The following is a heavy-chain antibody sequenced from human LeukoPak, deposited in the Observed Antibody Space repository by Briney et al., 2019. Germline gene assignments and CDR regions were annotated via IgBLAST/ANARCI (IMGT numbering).Heavy chain of an antibody. J-gene: IGHJ4*02. CDR1: GFPFISNY. Sequence: GSLILSCAASGFPFISNYMSGVRQAPGKGLEWVSVIYSGGSTYYADSVKGRFTISRDNSKNTLYLQMNSVRAEDTAVYYCARDPMYSSYWHDYWGQGTLVTVSS. CDR2: IYSGGST. CDR3: ARDPMYSSYWHDY. V-gene: IGHV3-66*01. D-gene: IGHD6-6*01.